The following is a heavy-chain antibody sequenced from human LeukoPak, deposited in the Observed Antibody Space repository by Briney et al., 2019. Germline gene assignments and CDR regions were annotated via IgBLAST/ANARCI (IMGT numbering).Heavy chain of an antibody. CDR1: GYTFTSYY. J-gene: IGHJ4*02. V-gene: IGHV1-46*01. D-gene: IGHD2-2*02. CDR3: ASSLAEYCSSTSCYTPFDY. CDR2: INPSGGST. Sequence: GASVKVSCKASGYTFTSYYMHWVRQAPGQGLEWMGIINPSGGSTSYAQKFQGRVTITADESTSTAYMELGSLRSEDTAVYYCASSLAEYCSSTSCYTPFDYWGQGTLVTVSS.